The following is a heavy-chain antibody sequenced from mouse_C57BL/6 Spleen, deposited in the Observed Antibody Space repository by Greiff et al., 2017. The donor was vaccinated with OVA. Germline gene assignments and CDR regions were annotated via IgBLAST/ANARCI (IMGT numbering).Heavy chain of an antibody. CDR1: GFTFSDAW. J-gene: IGHJ4*01. Sequence: EVKVVESGGGLVQPGGSMKLSCAASGFTFSDAWMDWVRQSPEKGLEWVAEIRNKANNHATYFAESVTGRFTISRDDSKSSVYLQMNSLRAEDTGIYYCTPIYYVYDYAMDYWGQGTSVTVSS. CDR3: TPIYYVYDYAMDY. D-gene: IGHD2-2*01. V-gene: IGHV6-6*01. CDR2: IRNKANNHAT.